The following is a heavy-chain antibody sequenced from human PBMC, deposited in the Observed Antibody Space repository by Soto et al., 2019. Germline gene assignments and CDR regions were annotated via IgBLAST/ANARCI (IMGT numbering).Heavy chain of an antibody. Sequence: QVQLVQSGAEVKKPGSSVKVSCKASGGTFSSYTISWVRQAPGQGLEWMGRIIPILGIANYAQKFQGRVTITADKXXSXAXXELSSLRSEDTAVYYCASLNRVVVAAKSFNDAFDIWGQGTMVTVSS. D-gene: IGHD2-15*01. V-gene: IGHV1-69*02. J-gene: IGHJ3*02. CDR1: GGTFSSYT. CDR3: ASLNRVVVAAKSFNDAFDI. CDR2: IIPILGIA.